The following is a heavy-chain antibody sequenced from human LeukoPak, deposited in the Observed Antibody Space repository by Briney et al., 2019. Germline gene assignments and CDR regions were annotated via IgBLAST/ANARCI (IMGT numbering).Heavy chain of an antibody. CDR2: IKQDGSEK. CDR3: ARDQVGSGYYYFVDAFDI. D-gene: IGHD3-22*01. V-gene: IGHV3-7*01. Sequence: GGSLRLSCAASGFTFSSYWMSWVRQAPGKGLEWVANIKQDGSEKYYVDSVKGRFTISRDNAKNSLYLQMNSLRAEDTAVYYCARDQVGSGYYYFVDAFDIWGQGTMVTVSS. CDR1: GFTFSSYW. J-gene: IGHJ3*02.